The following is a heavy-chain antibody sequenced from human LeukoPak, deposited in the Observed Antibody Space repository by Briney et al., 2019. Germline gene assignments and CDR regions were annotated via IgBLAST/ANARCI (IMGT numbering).Heavy chain of an antibody. Sequence: SETLSLTCTVSGGSISSYYWSWIRQPPGKGLEWIGYIYYSGSTNYNPSLKSRVTISVDTSKNQSSLKLSSVTAADTAVYYCAGSTYDTSGRDYWGQGTLVTVSS. CDR3: AGSTYDTSGRDY. CDR1: GGSISSYY. J-gene: IGHJ4*02. CDR2: IYYSGST. V-gene: IGHV4-59*03. D-gene: IGHD3-22*01.